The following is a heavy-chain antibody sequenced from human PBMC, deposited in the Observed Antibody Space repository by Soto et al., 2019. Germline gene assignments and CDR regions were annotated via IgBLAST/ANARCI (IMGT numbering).Heavy chain of an antibody. CDR2: ISYDGSDK. CDR3: AKGQIVATGRGYYGMDV. J-gene: IGHJ6*02. CDR1: GFTFSRYG. V-gene: IGHV3-30*18. D-gene: IGHD5-12*01. Sequence: QVQLVESGGGVVQPGRSVRLSCAASGFTFSRYGMHWVRQAPGKGLEWVTVISYDGSDKYYADSVKGRFTISRDNSKNTLYLQMNGLRVEDTAIYYCAKGQIVATGRGYYGMDVWGQGTTVTVSS.